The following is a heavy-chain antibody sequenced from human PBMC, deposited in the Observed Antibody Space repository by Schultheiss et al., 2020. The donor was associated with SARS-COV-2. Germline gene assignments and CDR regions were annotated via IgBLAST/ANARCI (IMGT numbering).Heavy chain of an antibody. V-gene: IGHV4-59*10. J-gene: IGHJ4*02. CDR3: ARGMGQWLSNFDY. CDR2: IYTSGST. Sequence: SQTLSLTCAVYGGSFSGYYWSWIRQPAGKGLEWIGRIYTSGSTNYNPSLKSRVTMSVDTSKNQFSLKLSSVTAADTAVYYCARGMGQWLSNFDYWGQGTLVTVSS. D-gene: IGHD6-19*01. CDR1: GGSFSGYY.